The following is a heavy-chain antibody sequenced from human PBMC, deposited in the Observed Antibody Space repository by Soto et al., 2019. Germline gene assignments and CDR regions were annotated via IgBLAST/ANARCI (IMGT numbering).Heavy chain of an antibody. CDR3: ARLPNKSPQN. CDR1: GFTFSSYW. CDR2: ISTDASST. Sequence: EVQLVESGGGLVQPGGSLRLSGAASGFTFSSYWTHWVRQAPGKGLVWVSSISTDASSTSYADPVKGRFTISRDNAKNTLYLQMNSVRAEDTAVYYCARLPNKSPQNWGQGTLVIVSP. J-gene: IGHJ1*01. V-gene: IGHV3-74*01.